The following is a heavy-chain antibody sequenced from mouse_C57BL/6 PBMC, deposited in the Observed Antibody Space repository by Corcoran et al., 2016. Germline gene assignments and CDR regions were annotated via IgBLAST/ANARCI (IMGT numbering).Heavy chain of an antibody. D-gene: IGHD1-1*01. CDR3: VRNYGSSPAWFAY. J-gene: IGHJ3*01. Sequence: QVQLQQSGAELARPGASVKLSCKASGYTFTSYGISWVKQRTGQGLEWIGEIYPRSGNTYYNEKFKGKATLTADKSSSTAYMELRSLTSEDSAVYFCVRNYGSSPAWFAYWGQGTLVTVSA. CDR1: GYTFTSYG. CDR2: IYPRSGNT. V-gene: IGHV1-81*01.